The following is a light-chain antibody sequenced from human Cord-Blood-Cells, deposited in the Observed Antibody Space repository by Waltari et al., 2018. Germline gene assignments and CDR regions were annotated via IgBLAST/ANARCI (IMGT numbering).Light chain of an antibody. CDR1: QIVLYSSNNKNY. CDR2: WAS. Sequence: DIVMTQSPDSLAVSLGERGTINCKSSQIVLYSSNNKNYLAWYQQKPGQHPKLLIYWASTRESGVPDRFSGSGSGTDFTLTISSLQAEDVAVYYCQQYYSTPLTFGGGTKVEIK. CDR3: QQYYSTPLT. J-gene: IGKJ4*01. V-gene: IGKV4-1*01.